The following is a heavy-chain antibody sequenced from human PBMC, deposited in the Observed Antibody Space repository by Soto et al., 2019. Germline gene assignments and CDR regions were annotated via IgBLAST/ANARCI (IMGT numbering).Heavy chain of an antibody. D-gene: IGHD2-2*01. J-gene: IGHJ5*02. CDR2: INHSGST. V-gene: IGHV4-34*01. CDR1: GGSFSGYY. Sequence: SETLSLTCAVYGGSFSGYYWSWIRQPPGKGLEWIGEINHSGSTNYNPSLKSRVTISVDTSKNQFSLKLSSVTAADTAVYYCASHGVGYWSSTSCYEVPKWFDPWGQGTLVTVSS. CDR3: ASHGVGYWSSTSCYEVPKWFDP.